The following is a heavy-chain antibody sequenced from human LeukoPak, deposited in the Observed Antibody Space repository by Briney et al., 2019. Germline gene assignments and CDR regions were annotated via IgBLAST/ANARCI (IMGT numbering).Heavy chain of an antibody. CDR1: GGSISSGGYY. J-gene: IGHJ4*02. D-gene: IGHD3-10*01. CDR3: GREAAMVRGGPDY. V-gene: IGHV4-30-2*01. Sequence: TLSLTCTVSGGSISSGGYYWSWIRQPPGKGLEWIGYIYHSGSTYYNPSLKSRVTISVDRSKNQFSLKLSSVTAADTAVYYRGREAAMVRGGPDYLGPGTLVNVSS. CDR2: IYHSGST.